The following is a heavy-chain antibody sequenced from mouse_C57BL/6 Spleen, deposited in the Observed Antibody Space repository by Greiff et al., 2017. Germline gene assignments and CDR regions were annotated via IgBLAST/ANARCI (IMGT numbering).Heavy chain of an antibody. J-gene: IGHJ4*01. D-gene: IGHD2-3*01. CDR2: ILPGSGST. V-gene: IGHV1-9*01. CDR1: GYTFTGYW. CDR3: ARFDGYGYYAMDY. Sequence: QVQLKQSGAELMKPGASVKLSCKATGYTFTGYWIEWVKQRPGHGLEWIGEILPGSGSTTYNEKFKGKATFTADTSSNTAYMQLSSLTTEDSAIYYCARFDGYGYYAMDYWGQGTSVTVSS.